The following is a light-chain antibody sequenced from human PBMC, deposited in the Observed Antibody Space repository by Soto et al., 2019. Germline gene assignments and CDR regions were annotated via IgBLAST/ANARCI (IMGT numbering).Light chain of an antibody. V-gene: IGLV2-8*01. CDR2: EVY. CDR1: SSDVGGDNY. CDR3: SAYVGTNSYV. Sequence: QSALTQPPSASGSPGQSVTISCTGTSSDVGGDNYVSWYQHHPGKAPKLIIYEVYKRPSGVPDRFSGSKSGNTAALTVSGLQAEDEADYYCSAYVGTNSYVFGAGTKLTVL. J-gene: IGLJ1*01.